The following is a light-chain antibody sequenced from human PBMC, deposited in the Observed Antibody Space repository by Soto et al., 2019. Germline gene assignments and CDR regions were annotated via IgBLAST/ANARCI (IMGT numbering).Light chain of an antibody. CDR2: AAS. CDR3: QQYDGAPLT. Sequence: EIVLTQSPYTLSLSPGERATLFCRASLSLSIGSLAWYQQKPGQAPRLLIYAASTRHTGIPDRFNGSGSWTDFVLTINRLEPEDFAVYYCQQYDGAPLTFGPGTKVDIK. CDR1: LSLSIGS. V-gene: IGKV3-20*01. J-gene: IGKJ3*01.